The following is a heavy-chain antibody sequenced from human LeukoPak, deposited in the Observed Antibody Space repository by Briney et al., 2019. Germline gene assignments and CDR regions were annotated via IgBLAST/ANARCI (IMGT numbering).Heavy chain of an antibody. CDR2: INPNSGGA. D-gene: IGHD3-16*01. J-gene: IGHJ4*02. CDR3: ARSIGTTFGFSDY. Sequence: ASVTVSCKASGYTFTGYYMQWVRQAPGQGLEWMGWINPNSGGANYAQKFQGRVTMARDTSISTAYMELSSLRSDDTAVYYCARSIGTTFGFSDYWGQGTLVTVFS. CDR1: GYTFTGYY. V-gene: IGHV1-2*02.